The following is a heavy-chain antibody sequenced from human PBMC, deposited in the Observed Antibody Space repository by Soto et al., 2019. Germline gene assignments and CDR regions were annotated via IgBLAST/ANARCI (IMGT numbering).Heavy chain of an antibody. Sequence: PGGSLRLSCTASGLIISDSHMSWVRQAPGKGLEWVSAIYSGGNTFYADSVMGRFTVSRDTSRGTLYLHMNSLRAEDTAVYYCASLDYSSAWSTPIYYNDYWGQGTLVTVSS. V-gene: IGHV3-53*01. CDR2: IYSGGNT. CDR3: ASLDYSSAWSTPIYYNDY. CDR1: GLIISDSH. J-gene: IGHJ4*02. D-gene: IGHD6-13*01.